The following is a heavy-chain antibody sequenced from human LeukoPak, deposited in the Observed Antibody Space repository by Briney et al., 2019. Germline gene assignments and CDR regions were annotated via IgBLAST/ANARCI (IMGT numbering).Heavy chain of an antibody. CDR1: GYTFTGYY. CDR3: ATRSLAAAGPVGYYYYGMDV. D-gene: IGHD6-13*01. Sequence: GASVKVSCKASGYTFTGYYMHWVRQAPGQGLEWMGWINPNSGGTNYAQKFQGRVTMTRDTSISTAYMELSRLRSDDTAVYYCATRSLAAAGPVGYYYYGMDVWGQGTTDTVSS. J-gene: IGHJ6*02. CDR2: INPNSGGT. V-gene: IGHV1-2*02.